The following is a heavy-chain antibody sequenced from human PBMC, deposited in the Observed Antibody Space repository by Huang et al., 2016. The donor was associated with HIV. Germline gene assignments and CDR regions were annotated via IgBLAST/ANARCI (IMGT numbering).Heavy chain of an antibody. J-gene: IGHJ4*02. CDR2: IKESGST. Sequence: QVQLQQWGAGLLKPSETLSLTCAVYGVSFSGYYWSWIRQPPGKGLEWIGEIKESGSTNYTRALKRGVTGSVDTYKNQFSLRRSSVTAADTAVYYCARDGPERSSGNYGASDYWGQGTLVTVSS. CDR3: ARDGPERSSGNYGASDY. V-gene: IGHV4-34*01. CDR1: GVSFSGYY. D-gene: IGHD1-26*01.